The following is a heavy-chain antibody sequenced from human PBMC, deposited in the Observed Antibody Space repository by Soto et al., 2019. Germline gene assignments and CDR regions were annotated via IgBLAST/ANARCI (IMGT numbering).Heavy chain of an antibody. CDR3: AREVYSSSWYYLDY. CDR1: IGSISSSNW. V-gene: IGHV4-4*02. CDR2: IYHSGST. D-gene: IGHD6-13*01. Sequence: SETLSLTCAVSIGSISSSNWWSWVRQPPGEGLEWIGEIYHSGSTNYNPSLKSRVTISVDKSKNQFSLKLSSVTAADTAVYYCAREVYSSSWYYLDYWGQGTLVTVSS. J-gene: IGHJ4*02.